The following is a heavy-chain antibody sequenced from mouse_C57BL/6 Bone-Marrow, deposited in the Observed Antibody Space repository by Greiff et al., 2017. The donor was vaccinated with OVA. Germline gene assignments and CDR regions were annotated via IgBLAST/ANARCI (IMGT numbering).Heavy chain of an antibody. V-gene: IGHV1-81*01. CDR3: ASLWLRRGAY. CDR2: IYPRSGNT. Sequence: VKLQESGAELARPGASVKLSCKASGYTFTSYGISWVKQRTGQGLEWIGEIYPRSGNTYYNEKFKGKATLTAEKSSSTAYMELRSLTSEDSAVYFCASLWLRRGAYWGQGTLVTVSA. J-gene: IGHJ3*01. D-gene: IGHD2-2*01. CDR1: GYTFTSYG.